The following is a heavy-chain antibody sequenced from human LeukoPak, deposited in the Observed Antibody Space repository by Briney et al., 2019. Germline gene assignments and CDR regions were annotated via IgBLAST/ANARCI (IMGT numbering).Heavy chain of an antibody. CDR2: INAGNGNT. V-gene: IGHV1-3*01. D-gene: IGHD3-9*01. CDR1: GGTFSSYA. CDR3: AREYFDWSPSFDY. J-gene: IGHJ4*02. Sequence: ASVKVSCTASGGTFSSYAMHWVRQAPGQRLEWMGWINAGNGNTKYSQKFQGRVTITRDTSASTAYMELSSLRSEDTAVYYCAREYFDWSPSFDYWGQGTLVTVSS.